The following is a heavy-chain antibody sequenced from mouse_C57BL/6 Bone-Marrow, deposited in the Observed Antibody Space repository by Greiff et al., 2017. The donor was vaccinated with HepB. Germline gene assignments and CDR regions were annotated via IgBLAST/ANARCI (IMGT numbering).Heavy chain of an antibody. CDR2: IDPETGGT. J-gene: IGHJ3*01. CDR1: GYTFTDYE. V-gene: IGHV1-15*01. CDR3: TRRSNYLAWFAY. Sequence: VQLQESGAELVRPGASVTLSCKASGYTFTDYEMHWVKQTPVHGLEWIGAIDPETGGTAYNQKFKGKAILTADKSSSTAYMELRSLTSEDSAVYYCTRRSNYLAWFAYWGQGTRVTVSA. D-gene: IGHD2-5*01.